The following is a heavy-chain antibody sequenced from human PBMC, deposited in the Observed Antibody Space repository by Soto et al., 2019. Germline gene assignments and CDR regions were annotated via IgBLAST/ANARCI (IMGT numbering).Heavy chain of an antibody. V-gene: IGHV1-69*13. D-gene: IGHD2-21*02. CDR1: GGTFSSYA. CDR3: ASLAYCGGDCYP. Sequence: AAVKVSCKASGGTFSSYAISWVRQAPGQGLEWMGGIIPIFGTANYAQKFQGRVTITADESTSTAYMELSSLRSEDTAVYYCASLAYCGGDCYPWGQGTLVTVS. J-gene: IGHJ4*02. CDR2: IIPIFGTA.